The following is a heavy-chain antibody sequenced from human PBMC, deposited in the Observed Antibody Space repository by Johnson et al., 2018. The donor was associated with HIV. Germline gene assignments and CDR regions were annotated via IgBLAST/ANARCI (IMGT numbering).Heavy chain of an antibody. CDR1: GFTFSDYY. D-gene: IGHD2-15*01. CDR3: ASSGYCSGGSCYRWHAFDI. V-gene: IGHV3-11*04. J-gene: IGHJ3*02. Sequence: QVQLVESGGGLVKPGGSLSLSCAASGFTFSDYYMSWIRQAPGKGLEWVSYISRSGSSIYYADSVKGRFTIVRDNAKNSLFLEISSLRAEDTAVYYCASSGYCSGGSCYRWHAFDIWGQGTMVTVSS. CDR2: ISRSGSSI.